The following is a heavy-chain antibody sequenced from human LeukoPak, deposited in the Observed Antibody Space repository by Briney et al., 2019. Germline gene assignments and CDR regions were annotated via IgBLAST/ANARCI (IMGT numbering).Heavy chain of an antibody. CDR3: ARLPLYYYGSGSYTRLGSGLLFDY. Sequence: SETLSLTCTVSGDSISTTSYFWAWIRQPPGEGLEWIGSIYYSGTTYFNSSLKSRVTISVDTSKNQFSLKLSSVTAADTAVYCCARLPLYYYGSGSYTRLGSGLLFDYWGQGTLVTVSS. V-gene: IGHV4-39*07. CDR1: GDSISTTSYF. J-gene: IGHJ4*02. CDR2: IYYSGTT. D-gene: IGHD3-10*01.